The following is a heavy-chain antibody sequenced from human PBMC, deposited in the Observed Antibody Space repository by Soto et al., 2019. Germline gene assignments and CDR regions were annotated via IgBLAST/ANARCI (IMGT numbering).Heavy chain of an antibody. CDR1: GFTFSNAW. J-gene: IGHJ4*02. CDR2: IKSKTDGGTT. Sequence: GESLKISCAASGFTFSNAWMNWVRQAPGKGLEWVGRIKSKTDGGTTDYAAPVKGRFTISRDDSKNTLYLQMNSLKTEDTAVYYCTTVFDDFWSGYYRKFGVQFDYWGQGTLVTVSS. D-gene: IGHD3-3*01. CDR3: TTVFDDFWSGYYRKFGVQFDY. V-gene: IGHV3-15*07.